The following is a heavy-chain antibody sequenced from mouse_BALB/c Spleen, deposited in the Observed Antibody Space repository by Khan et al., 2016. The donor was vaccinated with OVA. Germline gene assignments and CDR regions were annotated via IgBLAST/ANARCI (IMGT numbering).Heavy chain of an antibody. V-gene: IGHV9-3-1*01. CDR3: AISASYWFFDV. D-gene: IGHD6-1*01. Sequence: QIQLVQSGPELKKPGETVKISCKASGYTFTNYGMNWVKQAPGKGLKWMGWINTYTGEPTYADDFKGRFAFSLETSANTAYLQINNLKNEDTATHCSAISASYWFFDVWGAGTTVTVSS. J-gene: IGHJ1*01. CDR1: GYTFTNYG. CDR2: INTYTGEP.